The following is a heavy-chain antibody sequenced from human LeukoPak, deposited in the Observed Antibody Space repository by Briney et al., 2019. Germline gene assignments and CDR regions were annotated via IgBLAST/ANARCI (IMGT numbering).Heavy chain of an antibody. CDR3: AKDRWRDGSSSFDN. J-gene: IGHJ4*02. V-gene: IGHV1-18*01. Sequence: ASVKVSCKASGYTFTSYSINWVRQAPGQGLEWMGWISTYNGNSNYAPKLQGRVTMTTDTSTSTDYMELRSLRSDDTAMYYCAKDRWRDGSSSFDNWGQGTLVTVSS. CDR2: ISTYNGNS. D-gene: IGHD6-6*01. CDR1: GYTFTSYS.